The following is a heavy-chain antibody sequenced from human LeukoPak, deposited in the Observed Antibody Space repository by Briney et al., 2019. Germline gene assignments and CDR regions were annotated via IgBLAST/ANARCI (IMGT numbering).Heavy chain of an antibody. CDR3: ARPYCSGGTCFPDRRYFQH. D-gene: IGHD2-15*01. V-gene: IGHV4-34*01. CDR1: GGSFSNYY. CDR2: INHSGNT. J-gene: IGHJ1*01. Sequence: KPSETLSLTCAVYGGSFSNYYWSWLRQPPGKGLEWIGEINHSGNTNYNPSLKSRVTISVDTSKNQFSLKLSSVTAADTAMYYCARPYCSGGTCFPDRRYFQHCGQGTLVTVSS.